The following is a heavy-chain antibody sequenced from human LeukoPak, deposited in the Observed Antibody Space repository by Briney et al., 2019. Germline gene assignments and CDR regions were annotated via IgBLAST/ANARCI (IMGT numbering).Heavy chain of an antibody. J-gene: IGHJ4*02. V-gene: IGHV3-21*01. CDR2: ITTGSTYI. D-gene: IGHD3-16*02. CDR3: ARHRTASDY. Sequence: GGSLRLSCTASGFTFGDYAMSWFRQAPGKGLEWVSCITTGSTYIYYADSVKGRFTISRDNAKNSLYLQMTSLRAEDTAVYYCARHRTASDYWGQGTLVTVSS. CDR1: GFTFGDYA.